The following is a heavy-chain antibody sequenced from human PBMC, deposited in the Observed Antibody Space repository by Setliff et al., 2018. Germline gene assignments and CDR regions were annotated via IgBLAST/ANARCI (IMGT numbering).Heavy chain of an antibody. CDR3: ARELAVVTARIYYYGMDV. J-gene: IGHJ6*02. CDR1: GFTFSDYY. D-gene: IGHD2-21*02. Sequence: GGSLRLSCAASGFTFSDYYMSWIRQAPGKGLEWVSYISSSGSTIYYADSVKGRFTISRDNAKNSLYLQMNSLRAEDTAVYYCARELAVVTARIYYYGMDVWGQGTTVTVSS. CDR2: ISSSGSTI. V-gene: IGHV3-11*01.